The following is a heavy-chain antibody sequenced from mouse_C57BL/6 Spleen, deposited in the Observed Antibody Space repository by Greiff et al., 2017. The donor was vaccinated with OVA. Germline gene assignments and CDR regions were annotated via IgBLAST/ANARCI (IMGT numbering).Heavy chain of an antibody. CDR1: GYTFTSYW. D-gene: IGHD1-2*01. V-gene: IGHV1-55*01. Sequence: QVQLQQPGAELVKPGASVKMSCKASGYTFTSYWITWVKQRPGQGLEWIGDIYPGSGSTNYNEKFKSKATLTVDKSSSTAYMQLSSLTAEDSAVYYGARWCDYGGDAPFAYWGQGTLVTVSA. CDR3: ARWCDYGGDAPFAY. CDR2: IYPGSGST. J-gene: IGHJ3*01.